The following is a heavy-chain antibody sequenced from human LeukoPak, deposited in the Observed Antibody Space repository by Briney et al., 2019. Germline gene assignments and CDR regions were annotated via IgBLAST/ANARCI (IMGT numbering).Heavy chain of an antibody. D-gene: IGHD3-22*01. V-gene: IGHV1-69*13. CDR3: AKDHVGIAMIVMVLDS. CDR1: GGTFSSYA. CDR2: IIPIFGTA. J-gene: IGHJ4*02. Sequence: ASVKVSCKASGGTFSSYAISWVRQAPGQGLEWMGGIIPIFGTADYAQKFQGRVTITADESTSTAYMELSSLRVEDTAIYYCAKDHVGIAMIVMVLDSWGQGTLVTVSS.